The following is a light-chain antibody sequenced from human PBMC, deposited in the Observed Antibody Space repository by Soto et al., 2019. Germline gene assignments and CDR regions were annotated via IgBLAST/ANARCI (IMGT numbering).Light chain of an antibody. CDR3: QQYHIYSGT. CDR1: QTIDSW. Sequence: IQMTQSPSTLSASVGDRVTITCRASQTIDSWLAWYQQRPGKPPNLMIYKASTLASGVPSRFSGSGSGTEFTLTINSRQPDDVATYYCQQYHIYSGTFGQGTKVDIK. V-gene: IGKV1-5*03. J-gene: IGKJ1*01. CDR2: KAS.